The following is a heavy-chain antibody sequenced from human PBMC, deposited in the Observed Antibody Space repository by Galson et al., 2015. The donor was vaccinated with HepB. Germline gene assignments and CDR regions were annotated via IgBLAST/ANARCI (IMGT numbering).Heavy chain of an antibody. J-gene: IGHJ6*03. CDR2: VGTAGDA. Sequence: SLRLSCAASGFIFSDYDMHWVRQVIGKGLEWVSAVGTAGDAFYADSVKGRFTISREDVKNSFFLQMNSLRAGDTAIYYCARERPVTTGGLGYLDVWGIGTTVIVSS. V-gene: IGHV3-13*01. CDR3: ARERPVTTGGLGYLDV. CDR1: GFIFSDYD. D-gene: IGHD4-17*01.